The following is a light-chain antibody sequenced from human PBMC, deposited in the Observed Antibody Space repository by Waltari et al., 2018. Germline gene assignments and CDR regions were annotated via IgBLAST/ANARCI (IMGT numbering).Light chain of an antibody. Sequence: QSALTQPRSVSGSPGQSVTISCTGTSSDVGGYHFVSWYQQFPGKAPKLIIYDVNKRPSGVPNRFSGSKSGDTASLTISGLQAEDEADYYCCSYAGSYTRIFGGGTGLTVL. V-gene: IGLV2-11*01. J-gene: IGLJ2*01. CDR1: SSDVGGYHF. CDR3: CSYAGSYTRI. CDR2: DVN.